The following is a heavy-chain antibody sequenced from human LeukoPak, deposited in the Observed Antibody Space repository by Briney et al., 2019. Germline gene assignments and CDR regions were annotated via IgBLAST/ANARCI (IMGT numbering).Heavy chain of an antibody. J-gene: IGHJ6*02. Sequence: GGSLTPAWQASGFTLGTEARSWARQPQGRGREWVSAISGSGGSTYYAASVKGRFTISRDNSKNTLYLQMNSLRAEDTAVYYCADDFWSGYSDFGMDVWGQGTTVTVSS. CDR1: GFTLGTEA. CDR3: ADDFWSGYSDFGMDV. D-gene: IGHD3-3*01. V-gene: IGHV3-23*01. CDR2: ISGSGGST.